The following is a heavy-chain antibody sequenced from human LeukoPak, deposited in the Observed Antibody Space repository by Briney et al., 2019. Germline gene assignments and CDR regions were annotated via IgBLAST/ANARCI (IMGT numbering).Heavy chain of an antibody. Sequence: ASVKVSCKAFGYTFTGYYMHWVRQAPGQGLEWMGRINPTSGGTKYPQKFQGRVTMTRDTSISTAYMELIRLRSDDTAIYYCARIAVAGDYYYGMDVWGRGTTVTVSS. D-gene: IGHD6-19*01. CDR1: GYTFTGYY. J-gene: IGHJ6*02. CDR2: INPTSGGT. V-gene: IGHV1-2*02. CDR3: ARIAVAGDYYYGMDV.